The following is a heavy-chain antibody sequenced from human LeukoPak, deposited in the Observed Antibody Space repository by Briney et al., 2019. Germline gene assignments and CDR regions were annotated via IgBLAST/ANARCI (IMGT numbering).Heavy chain of an antibody. J-gene: IGHJ4*02. CDR2: ISGSGGST. Sequence: GGSLRLSCAASGFTFSSYAMSWVRQAPGKGLEWVSAISGSGGSTYYADSVKGRFTISRDNSKNTLYLQMNSLRAEDTAVYYCAKSGSEVVVVPAASRGRLGYWGQGTLVTVSS. CDR1: GFTFSSYA. CDR3: AKSGSEVVVVPAASRGRLGY. V-gene: IGHV3-23*01. D-gene: IGHD2-2*01.